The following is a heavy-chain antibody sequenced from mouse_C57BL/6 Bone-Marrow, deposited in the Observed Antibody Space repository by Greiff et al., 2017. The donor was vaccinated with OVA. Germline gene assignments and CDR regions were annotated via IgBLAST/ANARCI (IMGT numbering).Heavy chain of an antibody. Sequence: VQLQQSGAELVRPGASVKLSCTASGFNIKDYYMHWVKQRPEQGLGCIGRIDPEDGDTEYAPKFQGKATMTADTSSNTAYLQLSSLTSEDTAVYYCTCYYGSSLYYYAMDYWGQGTSVTVSS. J-gene: IGHJ4*01. CDR1: GFNIKDYY. V-gene: IGHV14-1*01. CDR2: IDPEDGDT. D-gene: IGHD1-1*01. CDR3: TCYYGSSLYYYAMDY.